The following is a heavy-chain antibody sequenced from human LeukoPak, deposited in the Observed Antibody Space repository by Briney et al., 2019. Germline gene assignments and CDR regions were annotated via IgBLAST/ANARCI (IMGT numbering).Heavy chain of an antibody. CDR2: INQDGSEK. V-gene: IGHV3-7*01. Sequence: GGSLRLSCAASGFAFTSYWMSWVRQAPGKGLEWVANINQDGSEKYSVDSLRGRFTISRDNAKNSLYLQMNSLRADDTAVYYCARGRFHYDSSGYPAFYYWDQGTLVTVTS. CDR3: ARGRFHYDSSGYPAFYY. CDR1: GFAFTSYW. D-gene: IGHD3-22*01. J-gene: IGHJ4*02.